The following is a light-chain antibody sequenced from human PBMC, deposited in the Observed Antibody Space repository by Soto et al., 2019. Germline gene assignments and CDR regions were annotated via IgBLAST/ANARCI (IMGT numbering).Light chain of an antibody. CDR1: QSIGSW. CDR2: KAT. V-gene: IGKV1-5*03. CDR3: QQYNDFQYT. J-gene: IGKJ2*01. Sequence: DIQMTQSPSTLSASVGDGVTITCRARQSIGSWLAWYQQKPGKAPKLLIYKATNLQSGVPSRFSGSGSGTDFSLTISSLQPVDSATYFCQQYNDFQYTFGPGTKLEI.